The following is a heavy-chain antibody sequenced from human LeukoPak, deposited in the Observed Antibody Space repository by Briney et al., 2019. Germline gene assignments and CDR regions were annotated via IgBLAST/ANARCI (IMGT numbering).Heavy chain of an antibody. CDR3: ARSSGWYHRGPDYYYYYMDV. D-gene: IGHD6-19*01. Sequence: PGGSLRLSCAASGFTFSSYWMSWVRQAPGKGLEWVATIKQDGSERYYVDSVKGRFTISRDNAQNSLYLQMNSLRAEDTAIYYCARSSGWYHRGPDYYYYYMDVWGKGTTVTVS. V-gene: IGHV3-7*01. CDR1: GFTFSSYW. J-gene: IGHJ6*03. CDR2: IKQDGSER.